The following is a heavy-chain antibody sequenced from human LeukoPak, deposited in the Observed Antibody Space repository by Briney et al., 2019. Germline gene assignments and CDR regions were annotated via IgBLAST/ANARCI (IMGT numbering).Heavy chain of an antibody. J-gene: IGHJ6*03. CDR2: IYTSGST. D-gene: IGHD3-22*01. CDR3: ARVTFYDSSGYYYYYYMDV. CDR1: GGSISSGSYY. Sequence: SQTLSLTCTVSGGSISSGSYYWSWIRQPAGKGLEWIGRIYTSGSTNYNPSLKSRVTISVDTSKNQFSLKLSSVTAVDTAVYYCARVTFYDSSGYYYYYYMDVWGKGTTVTVSS. V-gene: IGHV4-61*02.